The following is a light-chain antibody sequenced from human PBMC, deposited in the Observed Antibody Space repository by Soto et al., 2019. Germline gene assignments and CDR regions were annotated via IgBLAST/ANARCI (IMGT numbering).Light chain of an antibody. CDR2: DAS. CDR1: QSVRTY. V-gene: IGKV3-11*01. J-gene: IGKJ5*01. Sequence: EIVLTPSPVTLSLSPGERATLSCRASQSVRTYLAWYQVKPGQAPRLLIYDASSRASGVPARFSGSGSGTGLALTISSLEPEEFALYYCQQRNSWPPIPFGQGARLE. CDR3: QQRNSWPPIP.